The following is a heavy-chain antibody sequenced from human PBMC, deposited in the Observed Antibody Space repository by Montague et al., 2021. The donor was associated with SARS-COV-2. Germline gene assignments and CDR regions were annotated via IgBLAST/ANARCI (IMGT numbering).Heavy chain of an antibody. Sequence: SETLSLTCTVSADSITNNYWTWIRQSPGKGLGWIGHITYRGSTTYNPSLKSRVTTSIDTSKNQFSLILKSVTAADTAVYYCARGGMYLSYWGRGTLVTVSS. D-gene: IGHD1-26*01. J-gene: IGHJ4*02. CDR2: ITYRGST. V-gene: IGHV4-59*13. CDR3: ARGGMYLSY. CDR1: ADSITNNY.